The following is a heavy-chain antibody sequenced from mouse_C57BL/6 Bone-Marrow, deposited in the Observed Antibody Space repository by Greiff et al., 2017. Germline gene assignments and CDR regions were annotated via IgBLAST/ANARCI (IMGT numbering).Heavy chain of an antibody. J-gene: IGHJ3*01. CDR2: ISSGGSYT. Sequence: EVQLVESGGDLVKPGGSLTLSCAASGFTFSSYGMSWVRQTPDKRLEWVATISSGGSYTYYPDSVKGRFTISRDNAKNTLYLQMSSLKSEDTAMYYCARFYYDYSLFAYWGQGTLVTVSA. CDR3: ARFYYDYSLFAY. D-gene: IGHD2-4*01. V-gene: IGHV5-6*01. CDR1: GFTFSSYG.